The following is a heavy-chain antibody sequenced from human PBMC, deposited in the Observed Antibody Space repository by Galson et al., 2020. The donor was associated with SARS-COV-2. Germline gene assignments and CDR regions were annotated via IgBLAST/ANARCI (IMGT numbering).Heavy chain of an antibody. V-gene: IGHV3-23*01. J-gene: IGHJ4*02. CDR3: AKRDYYHSSVFAPLLAD. CDR1: GFPFSGYA. CDR2: ISGSGAAT. D-gene: IGHD3-22*01. Sequence: TGGSLRLSCAASGFPFSGYAMNWVRQAPGKGLEWVSGISGSGAATYYADSVKGRFTISRDNSKNLLYLQMNSLRAEDTAVYYCAKRDYYHSSVFAPLLADWGQGSRATFSS.